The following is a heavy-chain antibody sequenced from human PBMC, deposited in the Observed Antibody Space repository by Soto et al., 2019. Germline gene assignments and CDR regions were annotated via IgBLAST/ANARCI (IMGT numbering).Heavy chain of an antibody. CDR2: TYYRSKWYN. D-gene: IGHD1-26*01. V-gene: IGHV6-1*01. CDR1: GDSVSSNSAA. Sequence: PSQTLSLTCVISGDSVSSNSAAWDWLRQSPSRGLEWLGRTYYRSKWYNEYAVSVKSRIIINPDTSKNQFSLQLNSVTPEDTAVYYCARSGNEGAVDYWGQGTLVTVSS. J-gene: IGHJ4*02. CDR3: ARSGNEGAVDY.